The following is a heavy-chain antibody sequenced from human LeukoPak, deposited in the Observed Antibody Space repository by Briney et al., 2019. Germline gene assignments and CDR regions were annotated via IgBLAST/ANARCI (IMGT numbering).Heavy chain of an antibody. J-gene: IGHJ3*02. Sequence: ASVKVSCKVSGYTLTELSMHWVRQAPGKGLEWMGGFDPEDGETIYAQKFQGRVTMTEDTSTDTAYMELSSLRSEDTAVHYCATDPHPPLTGYYRYAFDIWGQGTMVTVSS. V-gene: IGHV1-24*01. CDR1: GYTLTELS. CDR3: ATDPHPPLTGYYRYAFDI. D-gene: IGHD3-9*01. CDR2: FDPEDGET.